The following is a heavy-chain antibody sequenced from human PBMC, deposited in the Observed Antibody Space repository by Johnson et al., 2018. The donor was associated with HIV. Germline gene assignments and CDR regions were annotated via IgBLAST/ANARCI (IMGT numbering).Heavy chain of an antibody. CDR2: ISADGRNK. J-gene: IGHJ3*02. CDR1: GFTFSSYA. V-gene: IGHV3-30*04. D-gene: IGHD5-12*01. Sequence: QVQLVESGGGVVQPGRSLRLSCAASGFTFSSYAMHWVRQAPGKGLEWVAVISADGRNKYSADSVKGRFTLSRDNSKNTLYLKMNSLRGDDTAVYYCARSSRYSAYDSDAFDIWGQGTTVTVSS. CDR3: ARSSRYSAYDSDAFDI.